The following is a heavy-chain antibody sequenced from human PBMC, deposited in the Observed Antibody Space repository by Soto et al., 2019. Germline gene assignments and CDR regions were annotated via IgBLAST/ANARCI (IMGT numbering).Heavy chain of an antibody. CDR3: TRARSSSWGLDASDI. D-gene: IGHD6-13*01. CDR1: GFTFSDHY. V-gene: IGHV3-72*01. CDR2: IRNKANRYTT. J-gene: IGHJ3*02. Sequence: GGSLRLSCAASGFTFSDHYMDWVRQAPGKGLEWVGRIRNKANRYTTEYAASVKGRFTISTDDSKNSLYLQMNSLKTEDTAIYYCTRARSSSWGLDASDIWGQGTMVTVSS.